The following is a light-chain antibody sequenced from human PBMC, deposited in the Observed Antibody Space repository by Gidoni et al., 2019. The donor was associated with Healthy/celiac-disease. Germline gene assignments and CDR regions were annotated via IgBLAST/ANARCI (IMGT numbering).Light chain of an antibody. CDR3: LLSYSGARV. CDR2: DTS. J-gene: IGLJ3*02. Sequence: QAVVTQEPSLTVSPGGTVTLTCGSSTGAVPSGHYPYWFQQKPGQAPRTVIYDTSNKHSWTPARFSGSLLGGKAALTLSGAQPEDEAEYYCLLSYSGARVFGGGTKLTVL. CDR1: TGAVPSGHY. V-gene: IGLV7-46*01.